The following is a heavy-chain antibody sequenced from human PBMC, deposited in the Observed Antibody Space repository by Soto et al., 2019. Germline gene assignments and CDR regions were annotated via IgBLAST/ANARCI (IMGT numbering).Heavy chain of an antibody. J-gene: IGHJ6*02. CDR3: ASHNTNYDYYAMDV. CDR2: IDPSDSFI. CDR1: GYTSNSYW. D-gene: IGHD3-3*01. V-gene: IGHV5-10-1*01. Sequence: GESLKISCKGSGYTSNSYWINWVRQMPGKGPEWMGRIDPSDSFIKYSPSFQGHVTISADKPISTAYLQWRTLKAPDTAMYYCASHNTNYDYYAMDVWGQGTTVTVSS.